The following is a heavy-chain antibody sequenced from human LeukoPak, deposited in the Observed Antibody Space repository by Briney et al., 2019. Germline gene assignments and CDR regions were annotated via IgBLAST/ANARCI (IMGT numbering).Heavy chain of an antibody. CDR3: ARGPPGEELLLPEDQLLGWFDP. CDR1: GYTFTSYY. V-gene: IGHV1-46*01. J-gene: IGHJ5*02. Sequence: GASVKVSCKASGYTFTSYYMHWVRQAPGQGLEWMGIINPSGGSTSYAQKFQGRVTMTRDTSTSTVYMELSSLRSEDTAVYYCARGPPGEELLLPEDQLLGWFDPWGQGTLVTVSS. CDR2: INPSGGST. D-gene: IGHD1-26*01.